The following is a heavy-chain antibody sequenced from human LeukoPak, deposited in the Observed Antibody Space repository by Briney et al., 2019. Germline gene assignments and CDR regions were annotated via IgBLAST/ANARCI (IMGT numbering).Heavy chain of an antibody. J-gene: IGHJ4*02. D-gene: IGHD3-10*01. CDR2: ISGSGGST. V-gene: IGHV3-23*01. CDR1: GFTFSSYA. CDR3: AKDLVTMVRGVMRY. Sequence: GGSLRLSCAASGFTFSSYAMSWVRQAPGKELEWVSAISGSGGSTYYADSVKGRFTISRDNSKNTLNLQMNSLRAEDTAVYYCAKDLVTMVRGVMRYWGQGTLVTVSS.